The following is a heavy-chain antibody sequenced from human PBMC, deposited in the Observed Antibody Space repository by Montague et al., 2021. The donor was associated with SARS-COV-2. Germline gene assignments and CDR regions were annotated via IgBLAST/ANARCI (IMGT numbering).Heavy chain of an antibody. Sequence: SETLSLTCAVYGGSFSGYYWSWIRQPPGKGLEWIGEINHSGSTNYNPSFKSRVTISVDTSKNQFSLKLSSVTAADTAVYYCASLTLGYCSSISCYSDWFDPWGQGTLVTVSS. V-gene: IGHV4-34*01. CDR2: INHSGST. D-gene: IGHD2-2*02. CDR3: ASLTLGYCSSISCYSDWFDP. J-gene: IGHJ5*02. CDR1: GGSFSGYY.